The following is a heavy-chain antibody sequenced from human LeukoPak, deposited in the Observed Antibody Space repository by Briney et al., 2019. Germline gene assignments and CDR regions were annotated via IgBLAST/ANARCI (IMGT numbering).Heavy chain of an antibody. D-gene: IGHD6-19*01. CDR3: ARDQWPRGGGDFDY. CDR1: GYTFTSYG. Sequence: ASVKVYCKASGYTFTSYGISWVRQAPGQGLEWMGWISAYNGNTNYAQKLQGRVTMTTDTSTSTAYMELRSLRSDDTAVYYCARDQWPRGGGDFDYWGQGTLVTVSS. CDR2: ISAYNGNT. J-gene: IGHJ4*02. V-gene: IGHV1-18*01.